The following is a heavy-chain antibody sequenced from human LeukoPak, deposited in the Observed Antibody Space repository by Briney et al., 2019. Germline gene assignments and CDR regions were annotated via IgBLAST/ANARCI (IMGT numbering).Heavy chain of an antibody. CDR3: ARPLWFGECPLGI. CDR2: ISTYNGNT. Sequence: ASVKVSCKASGYTFTSYGINWVRQAPGQGLEWMGWISTYNGNTDHAQKFQGRVTMTTDTSTSTAYMELRSLTSDDTAVYYCARPLWFGECPLGIWGQGTLVTVSS. J-gene: IGHJ4*02. D-gene: IGHD3-10*01. CDR1: GYTFTSYG. V-gene: IGHV1-18*01.